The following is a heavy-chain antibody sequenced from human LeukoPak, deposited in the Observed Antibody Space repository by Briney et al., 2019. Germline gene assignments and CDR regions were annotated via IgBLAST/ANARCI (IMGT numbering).Heavy chain of an antibody. V-gene: IGHV3-23*01. Sequence: PGGSLRLSCAASGFTFSSYAMSWVRQAPGKGLEWVSAFSGSGAYSFYTDSVKGRFTISRDISRNTLYLQMNSLRAEDTAVYYCAKTPGDYYYYMDVWGRGTTVTVSS. CDR1: GFTFSSYA. CDR3: AKTPGDYYYYMDV. J-gene: IGHJ6*03. CDR2: FSGSGAYS.